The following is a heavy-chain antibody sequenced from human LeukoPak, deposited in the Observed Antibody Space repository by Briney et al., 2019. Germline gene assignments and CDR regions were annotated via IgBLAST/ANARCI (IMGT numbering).Heavy chain of an antibody. D-gene: IGHD2-2*02. CDR1: GGTFTNYA. V-gene: IGHV1-69*05. CDR3: ARDPHIYCSRTSCYTYFYYMDV. J-gene: IGHJ6*03. Sequence: GASVKVSCKASGGTFTNYAISWVRQAPGQGLEWMGGIIPRFDTTIYAQKFQGRVTVTTDKSTNTAYMELSSLRSEDTAVYYCARDPHIYCSRTSCYTYFYYMDVWGIGTTVTVSS. CDR2: IIPRFDTT.